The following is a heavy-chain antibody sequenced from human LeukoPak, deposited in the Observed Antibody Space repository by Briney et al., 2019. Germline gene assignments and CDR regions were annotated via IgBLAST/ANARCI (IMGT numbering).Heavy chain of an antibody. CDR2: INPNSGGT. CDR1: GYTFTGYY. CDR3: ASAPTRYSYGDGGGY. J-gene: IGHJ4*02. V-gene: IGHV1-2*02. D-gene: IGHD5-18*01. Sequence: ASVTVSCKASGYTFTGYYMHWVRQAPGQGLEWMGWINPNSGGTNYAQKFQGRVTMTRDTSISTAYMELSRLRSDDTAVYYCASAPTRYSYGDGGGYWGQGTLVTVSS.